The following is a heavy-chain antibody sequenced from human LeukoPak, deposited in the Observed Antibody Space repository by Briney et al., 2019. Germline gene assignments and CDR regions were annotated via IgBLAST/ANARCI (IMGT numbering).Heavy chain of an antibody. D-gene: IGHD6-19*01. J-gene: IGHJ4*02. Sequence: HAGGSLRLSCAASGFTFSSYWMSWVRQAPGKGLEWVANIKQDGSEKYYVDSVKGRFTISRDNAKNSLYLQMNSLRAEDTAVYYCARVRSGWYSVATYYFDYWGQGTLVTVSS. CDR1: GFTFSSYW. CDR2: IKQDGSEK. V-gene: IGHV3-7*01. CDR3: ARVRSGWYSVATYYFDY.